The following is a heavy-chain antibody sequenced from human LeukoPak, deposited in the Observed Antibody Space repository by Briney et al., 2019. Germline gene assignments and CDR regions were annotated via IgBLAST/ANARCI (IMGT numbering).Heavy chain of an antibody. V-gene: IGHV3-11*04. CDR3: ARADCSSTSCYELDY. D-gene: IGHD2-2*01. CDR1: GFTFSDYY. Sequence: EGSLRLSCGGSGFTFSDYYMSWIRQAPGKGLEWVSYISSSDTTIYYADSVKGRFTISRDNAQNSLYLQMNTLRADDTAVYYCARADCSSTSCYELDYWGQGTLVTVSS. CDR2: ISSSDTTI. J-gene: IGHJ4*02.